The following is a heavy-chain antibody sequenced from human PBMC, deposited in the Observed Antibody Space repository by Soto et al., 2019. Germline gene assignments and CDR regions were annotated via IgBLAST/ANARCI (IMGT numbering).Heavy chain of an antibody. Sequence: EVQLVESGGGLIQPGGSLRLSCAASGFIFSSYSMNWVRQAPGKGLEWVSYISSTGSIIYYADSVKGRFTISRDNAKNSLYLQVNSLRDEDTAVYYCAGGRGALSEFDDWGQGTLVTVSS. V-gene: IGHV3-48*02. CDR1: GFIFSSYS. CDR2: ISSTGSII. CDR3: AGGRGALSEFDD. J-gene: IGHJ4*02.